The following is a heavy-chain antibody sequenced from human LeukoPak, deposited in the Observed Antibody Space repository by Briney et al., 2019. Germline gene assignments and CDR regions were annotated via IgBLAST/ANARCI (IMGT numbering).Heavy chain of an antibody. V-gene: IGHV5-51*01. CDR3: ARRRVTATLGGAFDL. J-gene: IGHJ3*01. D-gene: IGHD2-15*01. CDR2: IYPGDSDT. Sequence: GESLKISCKGSGYSFNTYWIGWVRQMPGKGLEWMGIIYPGDSDTKYSPSFQGQVTISADRSITTAYLQWSSLKASDTAMYYCARRRVTATLGGAFDLWGQGTMVAVSS. CDR1: GYSFNTYW.